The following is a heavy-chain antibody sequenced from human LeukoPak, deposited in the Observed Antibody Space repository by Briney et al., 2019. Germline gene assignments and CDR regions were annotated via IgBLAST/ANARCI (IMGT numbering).Heavy chain of an antibody. CDR1: GGSIGSYY. CDR2: IFTSGST. V-gene: IGHV4-4*07. CDR3: ARMDYGGTLWYFDY. J-gene: IGHJ4*02. Sequence: PSETLSLTCAVSGGSIGSYYWSWLRQPAGKGLEWIGGIFTSGSTNYNPSLKRRVTMSVDTSNNQFSLKLNSVTAADTAVYYCARMDYGGTLWYFDYWGQGTLVTVSS. D-gene: IGHD4-23*01.